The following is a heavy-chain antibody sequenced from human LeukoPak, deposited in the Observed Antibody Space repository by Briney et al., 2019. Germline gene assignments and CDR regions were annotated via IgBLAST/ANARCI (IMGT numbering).Heavy chain of an antibody. CDR2: INPSGGST. CDR3: ARDGQDGMDD. V-gene: IGHV1-46*01. Sequence: ASVKVSCTAARYTFTSYYMHSVRQAPGQGLEWMGIINPSGGSTSYAQKFQGRVTMTRDMSTSTAYMEMRSLRSDDTAVYYCARDGQDGMDDWGQGTTVTVSS. J-gene: IGHJ6*02. CDR1: RYTFTSYY.